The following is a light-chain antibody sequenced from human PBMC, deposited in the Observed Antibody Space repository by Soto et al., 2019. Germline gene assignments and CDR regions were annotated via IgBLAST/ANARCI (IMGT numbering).Light chain of an antibody. Sequence: DIQMTQSPSTLSASVGDRVTITCRASQSISSWLAWYQQKPGKAPKLLIYDASSLESGVPSRFSGSGSGTEFTLTISSLQPDDFSTYYCQQYNSYPLTFGQGTRLEIK. CDR3: QQYNSYPLT. CDR2: DAS. V-gene: IGKV1-5*01. J-gene: IGKJ5*01. CDR1: QSISSW.